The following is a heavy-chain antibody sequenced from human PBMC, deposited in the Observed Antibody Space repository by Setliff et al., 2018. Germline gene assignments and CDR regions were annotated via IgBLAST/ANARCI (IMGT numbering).Heavy chain of an antibody. CDR2: IIPIFGSP. CDR3: ARDSQLGFYYFDS. J-gene: IGHJ4*02. D-gene: IGHD1-1*01. Sequence: SVKVSCKTSGYTFVGYYIHWVRQAPGQGLEWMGMIIPIFGSPHYAQRFQDRVIITADVSTRTAYMDLSSLRSEDTAIYYCARDSQLGFYYFDSWGRGTLVTVSS. CDR1: GYTFVGYY. V-gene: IGHV1-69*13.